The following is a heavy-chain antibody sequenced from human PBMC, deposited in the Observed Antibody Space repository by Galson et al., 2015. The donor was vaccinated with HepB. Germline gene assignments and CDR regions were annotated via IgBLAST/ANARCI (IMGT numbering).Heavy chain of an antibody. CDR2: INSDSTYI. D-gene: IGHD3-22*01. CDR1: GFTFNDYN. CDR3: ARALVVIDHWYFDL. V-gene: IGHV3-21*01. J-gene: IGHJ2*01. Sequence: SLRLSCAASGFTFNDYNMIWVRQAPGKGLEWVSSINSDSTYIYYDDSVRGRFTVSRDNAKNSLYLQMNSLRAEDTAVYYCARALVVIDHWYFDLWGRGTLVTVSS.